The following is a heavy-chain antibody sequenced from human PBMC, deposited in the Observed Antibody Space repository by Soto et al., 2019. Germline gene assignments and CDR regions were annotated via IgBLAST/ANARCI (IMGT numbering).Heavy chain of an antibody. CDR3: ARTGGMDV. J-gene: IGHJ6*02. CDR1: GGSISSGGYY. V-gene: IGHV4-39*07. CDR2: INHSENT. Sequence: SETLSLTCTVSGGSISSGGYYWSWIRQHPRKGLEWNGEINHSENTNYNPSLKSRFFILLATSKNKVFLKLSFVTAADTAVYYCARTGGMDVWGQGTTVTVSS.